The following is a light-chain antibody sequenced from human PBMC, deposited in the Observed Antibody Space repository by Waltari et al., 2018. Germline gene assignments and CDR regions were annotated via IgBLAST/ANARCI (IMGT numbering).Light chain of an antibody. CDR1: QTISSW. CDR2: EAS. CDR3: QQYNSYPLT. V-gene: IGKV1-5*03. J-gene: IGKJ4*01. Sequence: DIQMTQSPSTLSASVGDRVTITCRASQTISSWLAWYQQKPGKPPKLLIYEASNLESGVPSRFSGSGFGTEFTLTISSLQPDDFATYYCQQYNSYPLTFGGGTRVEIK.